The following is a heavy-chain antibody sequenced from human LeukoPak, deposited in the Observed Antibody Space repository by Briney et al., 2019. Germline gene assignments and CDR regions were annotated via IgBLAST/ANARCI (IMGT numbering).Heavy chain of an antibody. Sequence: PGGSLRLSCAASGFTVSSNYMSWVRQAPGKGLEWVSVIYSGGSTYYADSVKGRFTISRDNSKNTLYLQMNSLRAEDTAVYYCAKCEAAEDYYYYGMDVWGQGTTVTVSS. CDR1: GFTVSSNY. J-gene: IGHJ6*02. CDR3: AKCEAAEDYYYYGMDV. V-gene: IGHV3-66*01. CDR2: IYSGGST.